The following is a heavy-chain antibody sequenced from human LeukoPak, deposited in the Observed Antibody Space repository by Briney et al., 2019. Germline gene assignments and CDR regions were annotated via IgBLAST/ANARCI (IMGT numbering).Heavy chain of an antibody. CDR2: IFGSGDTT. Sequence: GGTLRLSCAASGFTFSSYAMNWVRQAPGKGLEWVSIIFGSGDTTYYADSVKGRFTVSRDNSKNTLYLQMNSLRPEDTAIYYCAKRNTMVRGGPCFDYWGQGLLVTVSS. V-gene: IGHV3-23*01. CDR3: AKRNTMVRGGPCFDY. J-gene: IGHJ4*02. CDR1: GFTFSSYA. D-gene: IGHD3-10*01.